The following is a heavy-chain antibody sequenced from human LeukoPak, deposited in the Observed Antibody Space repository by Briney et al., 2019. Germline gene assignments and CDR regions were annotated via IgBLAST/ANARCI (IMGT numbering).Heavy chain of an antibody. Sequence: SETLSLTCTVSGGSISSSSYYWGWIRQPPGKGLEWIGSIYYSGSTYYNPSLKSRVTISVDTSKNQFSLKLSSVTAADTAVYYCAIYSSGPLDYWGQGTLVTVSS. D-gene: IGHD6-19*01. CDR1: GGSISSSSYY. CDR2: IYYSGST. V-gene: IGHV4-39*01. CDR3: AIYSSGPLDY. J-gene: IGHJ4*02.